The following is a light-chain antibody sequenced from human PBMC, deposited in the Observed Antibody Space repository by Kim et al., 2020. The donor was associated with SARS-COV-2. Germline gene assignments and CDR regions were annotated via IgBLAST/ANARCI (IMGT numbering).Light chain of an antibody. CDR2: YAS. CDR3: QKHNGE. V-gene: IGKV1-5*01. Sequence: SILSASVGDRVTITCRASQSISNWLAWYQQKPGKAPKDLIYYASNLKSGVPSRFSGSGSGTEFTLTISSLQPDDFATYYCQKHNGEFGQGTKLEI. J-gene: IGKJ2*01. CDR1: QSISNW.